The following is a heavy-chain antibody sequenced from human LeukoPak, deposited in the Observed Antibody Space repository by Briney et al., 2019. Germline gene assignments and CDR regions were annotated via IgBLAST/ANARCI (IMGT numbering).Heavy chain of an antibody. D-gene: IGHD3-22*01. V-gene: IGHV4-4*07. CDR3: ARGRGEYYYDSSGYYVYYFDY. Sequence: SETLSLTCTVSGGSISSYYWSWIRQPAGKGLEWIWRIYTSGSTNYNPSLKSRVTMSVDTSKNQFSLKLSSVTAADTAVYYCARGRGEYYYDSSGYYVYYFDYWGQGTLVTVSS. J-gene: IGHJ4*02. CDR2: IYTSGST. CDR1: GGSISSYY.